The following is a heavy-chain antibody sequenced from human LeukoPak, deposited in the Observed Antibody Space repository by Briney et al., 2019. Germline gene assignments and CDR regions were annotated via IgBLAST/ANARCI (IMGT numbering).Heavy chain of an antibody. CDR1: GFTFSSYS. CDR3: AKMATISPVFWYFDL. CDR2: ISSSNGYI. V-gene: IGHV3-21*01. Sequence: KPGGSLRLSCAASGFTFSSYSMNCVRQAPGKGLEWVSSISSSNGYIYYADSMKGRFTISRDNAKNSLYLQMNSLRAEDTAVYYCAKMATISPVFWYFDLWGRGTLVTVSS. D-gene: IGHD5-24*01. J-gene: IGHJ2*01.